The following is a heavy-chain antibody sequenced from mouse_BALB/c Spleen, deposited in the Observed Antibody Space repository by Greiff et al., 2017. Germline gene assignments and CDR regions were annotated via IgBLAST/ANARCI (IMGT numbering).Heavy chain of an antibody. CDR1: GYSFTSYW. V-gene: IGHV1-74*01. CDR3: ARMGGNYNAMDY. Sequence: QVQLQQSGPQLVRPGASVKISCKASGYSFTSYWMHWVKQRPGQGLEWIGMIDPSDSETRLNQKFKDKATLTVDKSSSTAYMQLSSPTSEDSAVYYCARMGGNYNAMDYWGQGTSVTVSS. D-gene: IGHD1-1*02. CDR2: IDPSDSET. J-gene: IGHJ4*01.